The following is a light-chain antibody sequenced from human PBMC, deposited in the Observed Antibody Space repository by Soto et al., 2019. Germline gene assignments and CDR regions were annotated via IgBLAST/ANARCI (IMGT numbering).Light chain of an antibody. CDR1: QSVSSN. CDR2: GAS. CDR3: QQYDTSPPLYT. J-gene: IGKJ2*01. Sequence: EIVMTQSPATLSVSPGERATLSCRASQSVSSNLAWYQQKPGQAPRLLIYGASTRATGIPARFSGSGSGTDFTLTISSLQSEDFAVYYCQQYDTSPPLYTFGQGTRLEIK. V-gene: IGKV3-15*01.